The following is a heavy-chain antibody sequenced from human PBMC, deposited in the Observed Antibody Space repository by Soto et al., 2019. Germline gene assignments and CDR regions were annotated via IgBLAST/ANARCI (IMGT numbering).Heavy chain of an antibody. V-gene: IGHV4-39*01. CDR1: GGSISSSSNYY. Sequence: QLQLQESGPGLVKPSETLSLTCTVSGGSISSSSNYYWGWIRQPPGKGLEWIGSIYYSGNTYYNPSLKSRVTLSVDTSKNQFSLNLSSVTAADTAVYYCVTTAAYCSGTSCYDFDYWGQGTLVTVSS. J-gene: IGHJ4*02. CDR3: VTTAAYCSGTSCYDFDY. CDR2: IYYSGNT. D-gene: IGHD2-2*01.